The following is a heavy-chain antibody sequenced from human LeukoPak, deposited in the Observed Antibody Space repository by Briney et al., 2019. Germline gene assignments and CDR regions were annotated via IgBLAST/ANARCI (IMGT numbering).Heavy chain of an antibody. V-gene: IGHV4-31*03. CDR1: GGSVSRGGYY. CDR3: ATADWESFYFDS. CDR2: TSYSEGT. D-gene: IGHD1-26*01. J-gene: IGHJ4*02. Sequence: PSETLSLTCTVSGGSVSRGGYYWNWIRQHPGKGLEWIGFTSYSEGTYYNPSLMSRITISVDRSQNQFSLKMRDVTAADTAVYFCATADWESFYFDSWGQGALVAVSS.